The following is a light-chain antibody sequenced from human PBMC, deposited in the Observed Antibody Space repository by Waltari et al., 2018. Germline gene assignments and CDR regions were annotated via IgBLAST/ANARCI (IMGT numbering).Light chain of an antibody. V-gene: IGLV6-57*03. CDR1: SGSIASND. CDR3: QSYEV. CDR2: EDN. J-gene: IGLJ2*01. Sequence: NFMLTQPHSVSESPGKTVTISCTRSSGSIASNDVQWYQQRPGSAPTTVIYEDNQRPSGVPDRFSGSIDSSSNSASLTISGLKTEDEADYYCQSYEVFGGGTKLTVL.